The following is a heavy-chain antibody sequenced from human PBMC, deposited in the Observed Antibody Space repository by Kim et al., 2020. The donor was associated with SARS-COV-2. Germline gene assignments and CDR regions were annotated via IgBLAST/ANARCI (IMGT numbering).Heavy chain of an antibody. CDR3: TRGWLGRADH. D-gene: IGHD3-10*01. J-gene: IGHJ5*02. CDR2: ISNSGSAT. V-gene: IGHV3-48*03. CDR1: GFNFSTYE. Sequence: GGSLRLSCAASGFNFSTYEINWVRQPPGKGLEWISYISNSGSATYYAESVKGRFAISRDNAENSLTLQINSLRVEDTATYYCTRGWLGRADHWGQGTLVTFSS.